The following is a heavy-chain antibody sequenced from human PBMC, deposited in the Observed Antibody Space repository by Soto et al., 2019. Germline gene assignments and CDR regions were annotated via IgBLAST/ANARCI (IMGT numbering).Heavy chain of an antibody. CDR3: AKTPKWLLYDY. CDR1: GFTFSSYA. Sequence: GGSLRLSCAASGFTFSSYAMSWVRQAPGKGLEWVSAISGSGGSTYYAESVKGRFTISRDNSKNTLYLQINSLRAEDTAVYYCAKTPKWLLYDYWGQGTLVTVSS. D-gene: IGHD3-3*01. CDR2: ISGSGGST. V-gene: IGHV3-23*01. J-gene: IGHJ4*02.